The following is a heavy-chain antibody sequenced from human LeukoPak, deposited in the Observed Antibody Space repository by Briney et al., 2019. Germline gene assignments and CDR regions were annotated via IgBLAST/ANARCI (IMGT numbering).Heavy chain of an antibody. D-gene: IGHD3-3*01. CDR3: ASSYYDFWSGYPKGDY. V-gene: IGHV4-30-4*08. CDR1: GGSISSGDYY. Sequence: SETLSLTCTLSGGSISSGDYYWSWIPQPPGKGLEWIGYIYYSGSTYYNPSLKSRVTISVDTCKNQFSLKLSSVTAADTAVYYCASSYYDFWSGYPKGDYWGQGTLVTAPS. J-gene: IGHJ4*02. CDR2: IYYSGST.